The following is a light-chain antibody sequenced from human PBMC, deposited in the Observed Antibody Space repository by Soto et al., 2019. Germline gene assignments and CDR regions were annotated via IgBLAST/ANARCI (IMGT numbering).Light chain of an antibody. CDR2: GAS. CDR3: QQYYHWPVT. J-gene: IGKJ4*01. V-gene: IGKV3-15*01. CDR1: RTVSNR. Sequence: EILMTQSPDTMSVSALDSANLSCRASRTVSNRLAWYQHKPGQAPRLLISGASTGATGIPPRFRGSGSGTEFTLTVDTLQSEDIAIYYCQQYYHWPVTFGGGTKVDI.